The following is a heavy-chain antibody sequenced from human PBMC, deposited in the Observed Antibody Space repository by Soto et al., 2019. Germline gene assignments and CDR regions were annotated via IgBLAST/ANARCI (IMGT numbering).Heavy chain of an antibody. CDR1: GFTFSSYS. Sequence: HPGGSLRLSCAASGFTFSSYSMNWVRQAPGKGLEWVSYISNSSSTIYYADSVKGRFTFSRDNAKNSLYLQMNSLRAEDTAVYYCARRNMFDCWGQGTLVTVSS. CDR2: ISNSSSTI. J-gene: IGHJ4*02. CDR3: ARRNMFDC. V-gene: IGHV3-48*04.